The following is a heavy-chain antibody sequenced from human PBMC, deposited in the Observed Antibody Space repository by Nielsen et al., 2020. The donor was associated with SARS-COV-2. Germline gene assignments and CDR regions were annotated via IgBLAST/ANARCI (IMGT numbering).Heavy chain of an antibody. CDR2: ISSSSSTI. J-gene: IGHJ6*02. CDR1: GFTFSSYS. Sequence: GGSLRLSCAASGFTFSSYSMNWVRQAPGKGLEWVSYISSSSSTIYYADSVKGRFTISRDNAKNSLYLQMNSLRDEDTAVYYCAKGGDSTSCYQGCYYGMDVWGQGTTVTVSS. CDR3: AKGGDSTSCYQGCYYGMDV. D-gene: IGHD2-2*01. V-gene: IGHV3-48*02.